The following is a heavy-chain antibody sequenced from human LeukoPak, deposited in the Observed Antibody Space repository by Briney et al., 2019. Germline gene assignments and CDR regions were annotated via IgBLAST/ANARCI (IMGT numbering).Heavy chain of an antibody. J-gene: IGHJ4*02. Sequence: ASVKVSCKASGYTFTGYYMHWVRQAPGQGLEWMGWINPNSGGTNYAQKFQGRVTMTRDTSISTAYMELSSLRSEDTAVYYCARGPFFGVRGVIPSWGQGTLVTVSS. CDR2: INPNSGGT. CDR1: GYTFTGYY. V-gene: IGHV1-2*02. CDR3: ARGPFFGVRGVIPS. D-gene: IGHD3-10*01.